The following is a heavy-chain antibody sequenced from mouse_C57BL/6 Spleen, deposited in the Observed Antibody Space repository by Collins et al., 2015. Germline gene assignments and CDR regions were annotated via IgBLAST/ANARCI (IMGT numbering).Heavy chain of an antibody. CDR3: AREGYFDY. Sequence: QIQLVQSGPELKKPGETVKISCKASGYTFTTYGMSWVKQAPGKGLKWMGWINTYSGVPTYADDFKGRFAFSLETSASTAYLQINNLKNEDTATYFCAREGYFDYWGQGTTLTVSS. CDR2: INTYSGVP. CDR1: GYTFTTYG. J-gene: IGHJ2*01. V-gene: IGHV9-3*01.